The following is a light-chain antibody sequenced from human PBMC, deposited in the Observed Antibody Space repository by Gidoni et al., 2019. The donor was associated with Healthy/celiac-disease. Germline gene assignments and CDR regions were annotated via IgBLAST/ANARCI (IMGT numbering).Light chain of an antibody. V-gene: IGKV3-11*01. J-gene: IGKJ3*01. Sequence: EIVLTQSPATLYLSPGERATLSCRASQSVSSYLAWYQQKPGQAPRLLIYDASNRATGIPARFSGSGSGTDFTLTISSLEPEDFAVYYCQQRSNWLPFTFGPGTKVDIK. CDR2: DAS. CDR3: QQRSNWLPFT. CDR1: QSVSSY.